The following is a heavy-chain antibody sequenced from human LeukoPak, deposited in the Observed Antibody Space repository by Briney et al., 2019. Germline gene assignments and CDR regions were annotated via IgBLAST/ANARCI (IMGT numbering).Heavy chain of an antibody. CDR3: ARGYSDILTGYYGVFDY. CDR1: GFTFSSYS. CDR2: IISSSSYI. Sequence: GGSLRLSCAASGFTFSSYSMNWVRQAPGKGLEWVSSIISSSSYIYYADSVKGRFTISRDNAKNSLYLQMNSLRAEDTAVYYCARGYSDILTGYYGVFDYWGQGTLVTVSS. D-gene: IGHD3-9*01. J-gene: IGHJ4*02. V-gene: IGHV3-21*01.